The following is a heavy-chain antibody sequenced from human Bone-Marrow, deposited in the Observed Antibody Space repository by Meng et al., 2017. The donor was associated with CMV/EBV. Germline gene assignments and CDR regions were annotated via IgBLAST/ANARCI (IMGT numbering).Heavy chain of an antibody. D-gene: IGHD1-26*01. Sequence: SETLSLTCAVYGGSFSGYYWSWIRQPPGKGLEWIGEINHSGSTNYNPSLKSRVTISVDTSKNQFSLKLSSVTAADTAVYYCAGGVWGADWGQGTLVTVSS. CDR3: AGGVWGAD. CDR2: INHSGST. J-gene: IGHJ4*02. CDR1: GGSFSGYY. V-gene: IGHV4-34*01.